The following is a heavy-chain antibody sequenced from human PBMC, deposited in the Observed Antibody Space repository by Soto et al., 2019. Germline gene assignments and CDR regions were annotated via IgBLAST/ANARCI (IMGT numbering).Heavy chain of an antibody. CDR2: IYSGGST. J-gene: IGHJ4*02. CDR1: GFTVSSNY. V-gene: IGHV3-66*01. CDR3: ARVRPYGDYVLLTPYYFDY. D-gene: IGHD4-17*01. Sequence: GGSLRLSCAASGFTVSSNYMSWVRQAPGKGLEWVSVIYSGGSTYYADSVKGRFTISRDNSKNTLYLQMNSLRAEDTAVYYCARVRPYGDYVLLTPYYFDYWGQGTLVTVSS.